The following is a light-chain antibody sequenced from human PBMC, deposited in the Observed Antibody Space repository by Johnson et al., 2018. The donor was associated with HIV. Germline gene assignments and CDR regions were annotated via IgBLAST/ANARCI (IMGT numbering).Light chain of an antibody. CDR3: AAWDDSLSYV. Sequence: QSVLTQPPSVSAAPGQKVTISCSGSSSNIGNNYVSWYQQLPGTAPKLLIYDDNKRPSGIPDRFSGSKSGTSASLAISGLQSEDEADYYCAAWDDSLSYVFGTGTKVTVL. J-gene: IGLJ1*01. V-gene: IGLV1-51*01. CDR1: SSNIGNNY. CDR2: DDN.